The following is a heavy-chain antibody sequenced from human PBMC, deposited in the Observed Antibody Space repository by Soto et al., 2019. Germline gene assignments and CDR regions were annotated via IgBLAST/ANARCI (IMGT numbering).Heavy chain of an antibody. CDR3: AKAPGFSGYDFWSGYYTDLYYFDY. V-gene: IGHV3-23*01. J-gene: IGHJ4*02. CDR2: ISGSGGST. CDR1: GFTFSSYA. D-gene: IGHD3-3*01. Sequence: GSXTLSGPAAGFTFSSYAMSWVRQAPGKWLEWVSAISGSGGSTYYADSVKGRFTISRDNSKNTLYLQMNSLRAEDTAVYYCAKAPGFSGYDFWSGYYTDLYYFDYWGQGTLVTVSS.